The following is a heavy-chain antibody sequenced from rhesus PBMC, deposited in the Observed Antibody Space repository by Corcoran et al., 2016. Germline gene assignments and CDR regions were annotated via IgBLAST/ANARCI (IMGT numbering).Heavy chain of an antibody. D-gene: IGHD6-31*01. CDR3: ARGSGIAAAADAFDF. J-gene: IGHJ3*01. V-gene: IGHV3-132*02. CDR2: ICIGGGT. Sequence: VEQLVESGGALVQPGASLRLSCEASEFTFSSYDMHWVRQAPGKGLEWVSAICIGGGTNNPDSFKGRFPISRGNAKNSLYLQMSSLRAEDTALYYCARGSGIAAAADAFDFWGQGLRVTVSS. CDR1: EFTFSSYD.